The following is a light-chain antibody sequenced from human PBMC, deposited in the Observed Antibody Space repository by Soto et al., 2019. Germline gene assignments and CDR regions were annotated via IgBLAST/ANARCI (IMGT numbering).Light chain of an antibody. J-gene: IGLJ1*01. V-gene: IGLV1-51*02. CDR1: SSNIGNNY. CDR3: GTWDTSLNYYV. CDR2: AND. Sequence: QSVLTQPPSVSAAPGPKDTNVCSGRSSNIGNNYVSWYQQLPGTAPKLLIYANDKRPSGIPDRFSGSKSGTSATLGITGLQTGDEADYYCGTWDTSLNYYVFGIGTKVTVL.